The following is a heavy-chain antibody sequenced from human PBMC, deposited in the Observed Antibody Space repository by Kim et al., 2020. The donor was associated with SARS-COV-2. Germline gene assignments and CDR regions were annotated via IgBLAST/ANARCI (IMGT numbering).Heavy chain of an antibody. CDR2: FGGDSDEK. J-gene: IGHJ4*02. CDR1: GYNFRTFA. CDR3: AKRGNWNDVVAFLDH. Sequence: GGSLRLSCTASGYNFRTFALNWVRQAPGKGLEWVAVFGGDSDEKYYAESVKGRFTISRNYSENTVFLQMSSLRGEDSAVYFCAKRGNWNDVVAFLDHWGLGTLVTVSS. V-gene: IGHV3-23*01. D-gene: IGHD1-20*01.